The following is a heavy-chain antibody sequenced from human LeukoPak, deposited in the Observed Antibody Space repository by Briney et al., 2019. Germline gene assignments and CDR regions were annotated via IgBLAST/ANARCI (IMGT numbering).Heavy chain of an antibody. J-gene: IGHJ4*02. Sequence: PGRSLRLSCEASGFTFSSYGMHWVRQAPGKGLEWVAVSWYDGSKTYYADSVKGRFTISRDDSKSALYLQMNSLRAEDTAVYYCARDRSSGYYYFDYWGQGTLVTVSS. CDR3: ARDRSSGYYYFDY. D-gene: IGHD3-22*01. CDR1: GFTFSSYG. CDR2: SWYDGSKT. V-gene: IGHV3-33*01.